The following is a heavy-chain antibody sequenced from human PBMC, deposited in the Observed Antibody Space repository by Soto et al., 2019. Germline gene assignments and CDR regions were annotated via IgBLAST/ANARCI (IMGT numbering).Heavy chain of an antibody. J-gene: IGHJ6*02. CDR2: ISAYNGNT. V-gene: IGHV1-18*01. D-gene: IGHD3-3*01. Sequence: ASVKVSCKASGYTFTSYGISWVRQAPGQGLEWMGWISAYNGNTNYAQKLQGRVTMTTDTSTSTAYMELRSLRSDDTAVYHCARDHRVRFLEWLPHYYYGMDVWGQGTTVTVSS. CDR1: GYTFTSYG. CDR3: ARDHRVRFLEWLPHYYYGMDV.